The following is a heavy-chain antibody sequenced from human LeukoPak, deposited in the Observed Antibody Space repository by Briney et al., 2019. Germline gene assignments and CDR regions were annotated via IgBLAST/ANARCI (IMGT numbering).Heavy chain of an antibody. CDR2: ISYDGSNK. D-gene: IGHD2-21*02. CDR3: AKLPWGDHDLFDY. V-gene: IGHV3-30*18. Sequence: GRSLSLSCAASGFTFSSYGMHWVRQARGKGLEWVAVISYDGSNKYYADSVKGRFTIPSDNSKNTLYLQMNSLRAEDTAVYYCAKLPWGDHDLFDYWGQGILVTVSS. CDR1: GFTFSSYG. J-gene: IGHJ4*02.